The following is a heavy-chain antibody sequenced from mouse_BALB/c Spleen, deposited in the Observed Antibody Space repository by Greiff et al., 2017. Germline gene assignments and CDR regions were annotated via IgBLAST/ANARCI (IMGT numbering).Heavy chain of an antibody. D-gene: IGHD1-1*01. CDR1: GFTFSSFG. V-gene: IGHV5-17*02. CDR3: ARGEGFITTVVADWYFDV. J-gene: IGHJ1*01. CDR2: ISSGSSTI. Sequence: EVKVVESGGGLVQPGGSRKLSCAASGFTFSSFGMHWVRQAPEKGLEWVAYISSGSSTIYYADTGKGRFTISRDNPKNTLFLQMTSLRSEDTAMYYCARGEGFITTVVADWYFDVWGAGTTVTVSS.